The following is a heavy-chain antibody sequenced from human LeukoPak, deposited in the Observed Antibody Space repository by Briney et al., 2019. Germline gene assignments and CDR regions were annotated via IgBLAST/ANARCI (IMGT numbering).Heavy chain of an antibody. CDR3: ARERRVYSYGSFIGDY. CDR2: IYTSGST. V-gene: IGHV4-4*07. Sequence: SETLSLTCTVSGGSISSYYWSWIRQPAGKGLEWIGRIYTSGSTNYNPSLKSRVTMSVDTSKNQFSLKLSSVTAADTALYYCARERRVYSYGSFIGDYWGQGTLVTVSS. D-gene: IGHD5-18*01. CDR1: GGSISSYY. J-gene: IGHJ4*02.